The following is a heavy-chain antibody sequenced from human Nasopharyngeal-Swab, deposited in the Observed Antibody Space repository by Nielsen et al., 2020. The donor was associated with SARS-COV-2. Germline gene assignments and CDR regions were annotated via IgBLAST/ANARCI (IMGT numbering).Heavy chain of an antibody. CDR3: AKALQPYYDSSGYYYYYYGMDV. J-gene: IGHJ6*02. CDR2: ISGSGGST. V-gene: IGHV3-23*01. D-gene: IGHD3-22*01. CDR1: GFTFSSYA. Sequence: GGSLRLSCAASGFTFSSYAMSWVRQAPGKGLEWVSAISGSGGSTYYADSVKGRFTISSDNSKHTLYLQMHSLRAEDTAVYYCAKALQPYYDSSGYYYYYYGMDVWGQGTTVTVSS.